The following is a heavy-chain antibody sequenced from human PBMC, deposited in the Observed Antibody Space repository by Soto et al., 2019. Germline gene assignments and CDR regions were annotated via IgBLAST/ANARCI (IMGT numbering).Heavy chain of an antibody. V-gene: IGHV3-7*03. CDR2: ISPDGTES. Sequence: GGSLRLSCAASGFIFSGSWMTWLRQAPGKGLEWVATISPDGTESYYGGSVRGRFAVSRDNAKNAGYLKMKSLRGDDTAVYYCARKEYYYDTSNAGWFDPWGQGTLVTVSS. D-gene: IGHD3-22*01. CDR3: ARKEYYYDTSNAGWFDP. CDR1: GFIFSGSW. J-gene: IGHJ5*02.